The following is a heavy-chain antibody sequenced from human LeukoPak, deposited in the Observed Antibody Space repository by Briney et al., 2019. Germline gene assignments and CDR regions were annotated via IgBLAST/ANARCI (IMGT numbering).Heavy chain of an antibody. CDR3: ARKGLGYCSGGSCYSGWNYYYYMDV. D-gene: IGHD2-15*01. J-gene: IGHJ6*03. V-gene: IGHV3-30*01. CDR1: GFTFSSYA. Sequence: GRSLRLSCAASGFTFSSYAMHWVRQAPGKGLEWVAVISYDGSNKYYADSVKGRFTISRDNSKNTLYLQMNSLRAEDTAVYYCARKGLGYCSGGSCYSGWNYYYYMDVWGKGTTVTVSS. CDR2: ISYDGSNK.